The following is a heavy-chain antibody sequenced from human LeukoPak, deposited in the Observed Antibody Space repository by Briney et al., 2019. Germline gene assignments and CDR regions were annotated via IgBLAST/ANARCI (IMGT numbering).Heavy chain of an antibody. CDR2: ISDSGESS. D-gene: IGHD3-3*01. V-gene: IGHV3-23*01. Sequence: GGSLRLSCVASGFTFSSYAISWDRQAPGKGLEWVSVISDSGESSYYADSVKGRFTLSRDNSKNTLYLQMNSLRAEDTAVYYCARDFSRGYYYFDYWGQGALVTVSS. CDR1: GFTFSSYA. CDR3: ARDFSRGYYYFDY. J-gene: IGHJ4*02.